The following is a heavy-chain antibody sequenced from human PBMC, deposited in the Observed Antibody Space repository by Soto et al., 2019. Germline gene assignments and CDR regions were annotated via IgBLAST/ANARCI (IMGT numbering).Heavy chain of an antibody. V-gene: IGHV1-69*02. CDR3: ARDIGAAGFEY. D-gene: IGHD6-13*01. CDR2: IIPILGIA. J-gene: IGHJ4*02. Sequence: QVQLVQSGAEVKKPGSSVKVSCKASGGTFSSYTISWVRQAPGQGLAWMGRIIPILGIANYAQKFQGRVTITGDKSTSTAYMELSSVRSEDTAVYYCARDIGAAGFEYWGQGTLVTV. CDR1: GGTFSSYT.